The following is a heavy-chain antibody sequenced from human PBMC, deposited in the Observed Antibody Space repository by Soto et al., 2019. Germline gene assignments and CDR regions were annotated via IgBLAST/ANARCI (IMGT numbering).Heavy chain of an antibody. V-gene: IGHV3-23*01. D-gene: IGHD3-9*01. CDR1: GFTFSNYA. CDR3: TRPTPFDFLPVYPPIRYYSPVRDV. Sequence: GGSLRLSCAASGFTFSNYAVTWVRQAPGEGLEWVSTISGSGGSTDFAAPVKGRFTISRDDSKNTLYLQMNSLKTEDTAVYFCTRPTPFDFLPVYPPIRYYSPVRDVWGKGTTVPVS. J-gene: IGHJ6*03. CDR2: ISGSGGST.